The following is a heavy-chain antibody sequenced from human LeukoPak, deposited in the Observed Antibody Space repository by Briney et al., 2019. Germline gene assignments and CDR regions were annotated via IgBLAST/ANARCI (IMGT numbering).Heavy chain of an antibody. CDR3: ARDSPRDGYNFDY. J-gene: IGHJ4*02. Sequence: SETLSLTCAVSGVSFSGYYWSWIRQPAGKGLEWIGRIYTSGSTNYNPSLKSRVTMSVDTSKNQFSLKLSSVTAADTAVYYCARDSPRDGYNFDYWGQGTLVTVSS. V-gene: IGHV4-4*07. CDR1: GVSFSGYY. D-gene: IGHD5-24*01. CDR2: IYTSGST.